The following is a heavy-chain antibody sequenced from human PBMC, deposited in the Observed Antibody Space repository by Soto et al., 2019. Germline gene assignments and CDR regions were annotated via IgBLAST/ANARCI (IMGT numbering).Heavy chain of an antibody. CDR3: AREIRRFGGYDPVDY. J-gene: IGHJ4*02. CDR1: GFTFSRYG. V-gene: IGHV3-33*01. Sequence: QVQLVESGGGVVQPGRSLRLSCAASGFTFSRYGMHWVRQAPGKGLEWVAVIWYDGSNKYYVDSVMGRFTISRDNSENTLYLQMNSLRAEDTAVYYCAREIRRFGGYDPVDYWGQGTLVTVSS. CDR2: IWYDGSNK. D-gene: IGHD5-12*01.